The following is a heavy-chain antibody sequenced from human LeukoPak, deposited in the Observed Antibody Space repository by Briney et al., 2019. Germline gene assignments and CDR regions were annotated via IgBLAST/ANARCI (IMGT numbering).Heavy chain of an antibody. V-gene: IGHV1-2*04. CDR3: AREEWDYYDSSGYCYFDY. CDR1: GYTFTGYY. Sequence: ASVKVSCKASGYTFTGYYMHWVRQAPGQGLEWMGWINPNSGGTNYAQKFQGWVTMTRDTSISTAYMELSRLRSDDTAVYYCAREEWDYYDSSGYCYFDYWGQGTLVTVSS. D-gene: IGHD3-22*01. J-gene: IGHJ4*02. CDR2: INPNSGGT.